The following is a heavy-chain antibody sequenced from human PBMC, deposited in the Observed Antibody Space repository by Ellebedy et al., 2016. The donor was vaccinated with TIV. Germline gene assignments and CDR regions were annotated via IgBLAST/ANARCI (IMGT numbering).Heavy chain of an antibody. Sequence: GESLKISCAASGFTFSSYSMNWVRQAPGKGLEWVSYISSSSSTIYYADSVKGRFTISRDNAKNSLYLQMNSLRAEDTAVYYCATPPEDAFDIWGQGTMVTVSS. J-gene: IGHJ3*02. D-gene: IGHD1-14*01. CDR1: GFTFSSYS. CDR2: ISSSSSTI. CDR3: ATPPEDAFDI. V-gene: IGHV3-48*01.